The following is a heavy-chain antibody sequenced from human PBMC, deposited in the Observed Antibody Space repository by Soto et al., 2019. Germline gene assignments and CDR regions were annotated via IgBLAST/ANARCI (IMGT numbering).Heavy chain of an antibody. CDR1: GFTFSSYG. CDR2: ISYDASNK. V-gene: IGHV3-30*18. D-gene: IGHD3-10*01. Sequence: GGSLRLSCAASGFTFSSYGMHWVRQAPGKGLEWVAVISYDASNKYYADSVKGRFTISRDNSKNTLYLQMNSLRAEDTAVYYCAKDNSGMARIGAFDIWGQGTMVTVSS. J-gene: IGHJ3*02. CDR3: AKDNSGMARIGAFDI.